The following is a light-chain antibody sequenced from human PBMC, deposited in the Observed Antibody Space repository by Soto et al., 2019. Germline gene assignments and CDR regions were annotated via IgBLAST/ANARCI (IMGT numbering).Light chain of an antibody. CDR3: QQYGSSSYT. V-gene: IGKV3-20*01. Sequence: EIVLTQSPGTLSLSPGERATLSCRASQSVSSTYLAWYQHNPGQAPRLPIYGASSRATGIPDRFSGSGSGTDFTLTITRLEPEHFAAYFCQQYGSSSYTFGQGNKLEIQ. J-gene: IGKJ2*01. CDR1: QSVSSTY. CDR2: GAS.